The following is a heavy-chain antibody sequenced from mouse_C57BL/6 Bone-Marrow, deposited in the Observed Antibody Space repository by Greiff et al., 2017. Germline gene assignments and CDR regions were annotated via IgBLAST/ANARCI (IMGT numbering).Heavy chain of an antibody. V-gene: IGHV1-81*01. CDR3: ASEGFYGSSSSWFAY. CDR2: IYPRSGNT. J-gene: IGHJ3*01. CDR1: GYTFTSYG. Sequence: QVQLQQSGAELARPGASVKLSCKASGYTFTSYGISWVKQRTGQGLGWIGEIYPRSGNTYYNEKFKGKATLTADKSSSTAYMELRSLTSEDSAVYFCASEGFYGSSSSWFAYWGQGTLVTVSA. D-gene: IGHD1-1*01.